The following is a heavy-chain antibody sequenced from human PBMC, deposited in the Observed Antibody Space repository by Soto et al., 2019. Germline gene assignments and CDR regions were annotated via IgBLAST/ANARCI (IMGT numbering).Heavy chain of an antibody. CDR1: GFTFSPYG. D-gene: IGHD6-19*01. CDR2: ITGSGGST. CDR3: ARDAVAREGGTQYYFDY. Sequence: EVQLLESGGGLVQPGGSLRLSCAASGFTFSPYGMSWVRQAPGKGLEWVSAITGSGGSTYYADSLKGRFTISRDNSESTLYLQMNSLRAEDTAIYYCARDAVAREGGTQYYFDYWGQGTLVTVSS. V-gene: IGHV3-23*01. J-gene: IGHJ4*02.